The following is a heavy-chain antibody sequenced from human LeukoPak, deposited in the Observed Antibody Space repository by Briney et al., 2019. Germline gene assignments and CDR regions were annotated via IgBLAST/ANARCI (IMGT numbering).Heavy chain of an antibody. D-gene: IGHD6-13*01. CDR1: GGSISSGDYS. CDR3: ARGLAAAGKRRFDP. V-gene: IGHV4-30-2*01. CDR2: INHSGST. J-gene: IGHJ5*02. Sequence: SQTLSLTCTVSGGSISSGDYSWSWIRQPPGKGLEWIGEINHSGSTNYNPSLKSRVTISVDTSKNQFSLKLSSVTAADTAVYYCARGLAAAGKRRFDPWGQGTLVTVSS.